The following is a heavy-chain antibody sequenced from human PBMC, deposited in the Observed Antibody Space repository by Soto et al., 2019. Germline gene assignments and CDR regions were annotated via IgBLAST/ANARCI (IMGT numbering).Heavy chain of an antibody. J-gene: IGHJ5*02. CDR2: IGGSGAST. V-gene: IGHV3-23*01. CDR1: GFTFNKYA. D-gene: IGHD3-16*01. Sequence: XGSLRLSCLASGFTFNKYALAWVRQAPGKGLEWVSAIGGSGASTYDADSVKGRFTISRDNSNNTLYLQMNSLRAEDTAVYYCAKTPGVITVITSFDPWGQGTPVTVSS. CDR3: AKTPGVITVITSFDP.